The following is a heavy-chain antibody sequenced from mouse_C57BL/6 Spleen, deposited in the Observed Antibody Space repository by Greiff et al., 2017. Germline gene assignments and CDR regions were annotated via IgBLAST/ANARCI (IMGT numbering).Heavy chain of an antibody. Sequence: QVQLQQPGTELVKPGASVKLSCKASGYTFTSYWMHWVKQRPGQGLEWIGNINPSNGGTNSNEKFKGKATLTVDKSSSTAYMPLSSLTSEDSAVYYCASIAYYSNYVAYWGQGTLVTVSA. D-gene: IGHD2-5*01. CDR1: GYTFTSYW. J-gene: IGHJ3*01. CDR3: ASIAYYSNYVAY. CDR2: INPSNGGT. V-gene: IGHV1-53*01.